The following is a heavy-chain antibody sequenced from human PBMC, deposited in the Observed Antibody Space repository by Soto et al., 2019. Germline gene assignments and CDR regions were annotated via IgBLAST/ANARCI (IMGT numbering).Heavy chain of an antibody. CDR2: ITGSGGST. CDR1: GFTLSTYA. CDR3: VKHRVNPSGPFDI. Sequence: PGGSLRLSCVASGFTLSTYAMSWVRQAPGKGLEWVSGITGSGGSTYYADSVKGRFTISRDNSKSTVSLHMNSLRAEDTAVYYCVKHRVNPSGPFDIGGQGTMVTV. D-gene: IGHD3-10*01. V-gene: IGHV3-23*01. J-gene: IGHJ3*02.